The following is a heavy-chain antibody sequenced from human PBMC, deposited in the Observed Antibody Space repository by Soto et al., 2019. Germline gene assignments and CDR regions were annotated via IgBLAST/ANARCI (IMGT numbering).Heavy chain of an antibody. Sequence: QVQLVQSGAEVKKPGSSLKVSCKASGGTFSSYGISWVRQAPGQGLEWMGGIIPIFGTANYAQKFQGRVTITADESTSTADMELSSLRSEDTAVYYCARERLGGLSPEDAFHIWGQGTMVTVSS. D-gene: IGHD3-16*02. J-gene: IGHJ3*02. CDR2: IIPIFGTA. CDR3: ARERLGGLSPEDAFHI. V-gene: IGHV1-69*01. CDR1: GGTFSSYG.